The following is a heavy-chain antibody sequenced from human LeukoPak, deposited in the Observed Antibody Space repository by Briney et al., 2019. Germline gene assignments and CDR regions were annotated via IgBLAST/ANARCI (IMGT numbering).Heavy chain of an antibody. J-gene: IGHJ4*02. CDR1: EFTFSSYS. D-gene: IGHD4-17*01. V-gene: IGHV3-48*01. CDR3: ARDQEHAMTTVTTGDY. CDR2: ITNSGNSK. Sequence: PGGSLRLSCAASEFTFSSYSMNWVRQAPGKGLEWVSYITNSGNSKSYADSVKGRFTISRDNTKNSLYLQMNGLRAEDTAVYYCARDQEHAMTTVTTGDYWGQGTLVTVSS.